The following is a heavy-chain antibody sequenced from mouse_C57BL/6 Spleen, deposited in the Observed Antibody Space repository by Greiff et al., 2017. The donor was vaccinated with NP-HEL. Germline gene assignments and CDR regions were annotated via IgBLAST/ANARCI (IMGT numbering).Heavy chain of an antibody. V-gene: IGHV14-1*01. CDR1: GFNIKDYY. J-gene: IGHJ2*01. CDR2: IDPEDGDT. Sequence: EVQLQQSGAELVRPGASVKLSCTASGFNIKDYYMHWVKQRPEQGLEWIGRIDPEDGDTEYAPKFQGKATMTADTSSNPAYLQLSSLTSEDTAVYYCTTGSSYRDYWGQGTTLTVSS. D-gene: IGHD1-1*01. CDR3: TTGSSYRDY.